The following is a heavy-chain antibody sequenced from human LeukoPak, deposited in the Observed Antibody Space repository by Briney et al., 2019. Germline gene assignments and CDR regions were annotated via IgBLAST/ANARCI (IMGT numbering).Heavy chain of an antibody. CDR1: GGSISSYY. CDR3: AREDSGSYYNYYYFYMDV. D-gene: IGHD3-10*01. V-gene: IGHV4-4*07. CDR2: IYPSGNT. Sequence: SETLSLTCTVSGGSISSYYWSWIRQPAGKGLEWIGRIYPSGNTNYNPSLKSRVTLSVDTSKTQFSLRLSSVTAADTAVYYCAREDSGSYYNYYYFYMDVWGKGTTVTISS. J-gene: IGHJ6*03.